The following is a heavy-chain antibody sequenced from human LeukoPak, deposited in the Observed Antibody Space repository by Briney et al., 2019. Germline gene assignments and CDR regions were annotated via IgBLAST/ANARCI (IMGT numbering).Heavy chain of an antibody. Sequence: ASVKVSCKASGYTFTSYGISWVRQAPGQGLEWMGWISAYNGNTNYAQKLHGRVTMTTDTSTSTAYMQLRSLRSDDTAVYYCARDFRAAMVSDWFDPWGQGTLVTVSS. J-gene: IGHJ5*02. V-gene: IGHV1-18*01. CDR1: GYTFTSYG. CDR2: ISAYNGNT. CDR3: ARDFRAAMVSDWFDP. D-gene: IGHD5-18*01.